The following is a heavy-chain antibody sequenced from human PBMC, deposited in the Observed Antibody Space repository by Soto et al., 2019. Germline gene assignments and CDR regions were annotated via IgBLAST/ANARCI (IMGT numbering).Heavy chain of an antibody. J-gene: IGHJ3*02. Sequence: EVQLLESGGGLVQPGGSLRLSCAASGFTFSNYAMSWVRQAPGKGLEWVSAISGSSGHTYYPDSVKGRFTISRDNSKNTRYLQMKSLRAGERAVYYCAKGSAEYYGSGVWGGGHHDAFDIWGQGTMVTVSS. CDR2: ISGSSGHT. CDR1: GFTFSNYA. D-gene: IGHD3-10*01. CDR3: AKGSAEYYGSGVWGGGHHDAFDI. V-gene: IGHV3-23*01.